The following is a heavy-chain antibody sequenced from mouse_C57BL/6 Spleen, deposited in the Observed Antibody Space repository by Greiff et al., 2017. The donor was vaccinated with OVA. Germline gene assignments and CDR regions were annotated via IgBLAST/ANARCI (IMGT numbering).Heavy chain of an antibody. Sequence: QVQLQQPGAELVRPGSSVKLSCKASGYTFTSYWMDWVKQRPGQGLEWIGNIYPSDSETHYNQKFKDKATLTVDKSSSTAYMQLSSLTSEDSAVYYCARSITTVVATRYFDVWGTGTTVTVSS. CDR1: GYTFTSYW. CDR2: IYPSDSET. CDR3: ARSITTVVATRYFDV. D-gene: IGHD1-1*01. J-gene: IGHJ1*03. V-gene: IGHV1-61*01.